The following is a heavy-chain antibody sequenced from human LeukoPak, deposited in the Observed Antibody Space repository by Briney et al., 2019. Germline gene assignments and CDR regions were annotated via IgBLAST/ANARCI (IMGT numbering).Heavy chain of an antibody. Sequence: PGGSQTPAYAPSGFTVSNYCMTWTRQAPGKGLEWLSYISGSGSYTNYADSVKGRFTTSRDNAKNSLYLQMNSLRAEDTAVYYCARVGPIAFAGTPHYWGQGTLVTVSS. V-gene: IGHV3-11*06. CDR3: ARVGPIAFAGTPHY. CDR2: ISGSGSYT. J-gene: IGHJ4*02. CDR1: GFTVSNYC. D-gene: IGHD2-15*01.